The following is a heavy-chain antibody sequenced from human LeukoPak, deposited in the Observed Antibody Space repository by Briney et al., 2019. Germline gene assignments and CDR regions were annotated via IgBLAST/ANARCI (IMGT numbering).Heavy chain of an antibody. D-gene: IGHD6-13*01. J-gene: IGHJ4*02. CDR1: GYTFTGYY. V-gene: IGHV1-2*04. CDR2: INPNSGGT. Sequence: ASVKVSCKASGYTFTGYYMHWVRQAPGQGLERMGWINPNSGGTNYAQKFQGWVTMTRDTSISTAYMELSSLRSEDTAVYYCARDGQAAGDFDYWGQGTLVTVSS. CDR3: ARDGQAAGDFDY.